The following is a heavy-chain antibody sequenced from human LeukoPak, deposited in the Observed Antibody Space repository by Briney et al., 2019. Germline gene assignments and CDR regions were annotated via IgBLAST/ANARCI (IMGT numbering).Heavy chain of an antibody. Sequence: GGSLRLSCVASGFTFSTYRMHWVRQVPGKGLVWVSHVKSDGSSATYADSVKGRFTISRDNSRNTLYLQMNSLRAEDTAVYYCAKDQGSGHGAYTWGTFDYWGPETLVTVFS. V-gene: IGHV3-74*01. CDR2: VKSDGSSA. CDR1: GFTFSTYR. J-gene: IGHJ4*01. D-gene: IGHD3-16*01. CDR3: AKDQGSGHGAYTWGTFDY.